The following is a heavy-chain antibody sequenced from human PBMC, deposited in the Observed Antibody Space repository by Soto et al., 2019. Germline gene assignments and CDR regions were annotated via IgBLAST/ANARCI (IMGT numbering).Heavy chain of an antibody. CDR3: ARCPFQQLVRGGWFDP. Sequence: QVQLVQSGAEVKKPGSSVKVSCKASGGTFSSYAISWVRQAPGQGLEWMGGIIPIFGTANYAQKFQGRVTITADEFTSTAYMELSSLRSEDTAVYYCARCPFQQLVRGGWFDPWGQGTLVTVSS. V-gene: IGHV1-69*01. CDR1: GGTFSSYA. J-gene: IGHJ5*02. D-gene: IGHD6-13*01. CDR2: IIPIFGTA.